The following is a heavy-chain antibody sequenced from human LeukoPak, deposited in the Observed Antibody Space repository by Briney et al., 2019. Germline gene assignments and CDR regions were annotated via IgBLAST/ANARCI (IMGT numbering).Heavy chain of an antibody. CDR2: ISSSSSTI. D-gene: IGHD2-2*01. J-gene: IGHJ4*02. CDR1: GFTFSSYS. V-gene: IGHV3-48*04. Sequence: GSLRLSCAASGFTFSSYSMNWVRQAPGKGLEWVSYISSSSSTIYYADSVKGRFTISRDNAKNSLYLQMNSLRAEDTAVYYCARAAIEGLGYCSSTSCSYDYWGQGTLVTVSS. CDR3: ARAAIEGLGYCSSTSCSYDY.